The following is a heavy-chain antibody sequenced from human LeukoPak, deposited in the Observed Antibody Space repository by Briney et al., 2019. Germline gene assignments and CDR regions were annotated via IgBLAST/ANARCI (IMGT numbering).Heavy chain of an antibody. V-gene: IGHV4-4*09. CDR2: IYTSGST. CDR3: ARLASSGDFDY. J-gene: IGHJ4*02. CDR1: GRSISSYY. D-gene: IGHD6-6*01. Sequence: PSETLSLTCTVSGRSISSYYWSWIRQPPGKGLEWIGYIYTSGSTNYNPSLKSRVTISVDTSKNQFSLKLSAVTAADTAVYYCARLASSGDFDYWGQGTLVTVSS.